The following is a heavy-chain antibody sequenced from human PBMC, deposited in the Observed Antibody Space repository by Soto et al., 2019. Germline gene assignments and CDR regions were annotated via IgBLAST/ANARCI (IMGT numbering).Heavy chain of an antibody. V-gene: IGHV1-69*13. Sequence: SVKVSCKASGGTFSSYAISWVRQAPGQGLEWMGGIIPIFGTANYAQKFQGRVTTTADESTSTAYMELSSLRSEDTAVYYCARDMRGDYGDSPYYFADWGQGTLVPVSS. D-gene: IGHD4-17*01. CDR3: ARDMRGDYGDSPYYFAD. CDR2: IIPIFGTA. CDR1: GGTFSSYA. J-gene: IGHJ4*02.